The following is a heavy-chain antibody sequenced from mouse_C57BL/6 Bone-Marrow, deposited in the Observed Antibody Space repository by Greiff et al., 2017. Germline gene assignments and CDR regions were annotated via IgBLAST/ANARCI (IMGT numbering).Heavy chain of an antibody. CDR3: ARLTTVVAYYFDY. V-gene: IGHV1-72*01. CDR1: GYTFTSSW. J-gene: IGHJ2*01. D-gene: IGHD1-1*01. Sequence: VKLQQPGAELVKPGASVKLSCKASGYTFTSSWMHWVQQRPGRGLEWIGRIDPNSGGTKYNDKFKSKATLPVDNTSSTAYMQLSSLTSEDSAVYYFARLTTVVAYYFDYWDQGTTLTVSS. CDR2: IDPNSGGT.